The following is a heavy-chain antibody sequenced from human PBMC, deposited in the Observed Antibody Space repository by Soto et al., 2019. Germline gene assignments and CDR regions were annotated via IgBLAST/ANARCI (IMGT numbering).Heavy chain of an antibody. D-gene: IGHD1-1*01. Sequence: SETLSLTCTVSGGSISSGGYYWSWIRQHPGKGLEWIGYIYYSGSTYYNPSLKSRVTISVDTSKNQFSLKLSSVTAADTAVYYCARDLVTGTLNWFDPWGQGTLVTVSS. CDR1: GGSISSGGYY. J-gene: IGHJ5*02. V-gene: IGHV4-31*03. CDR3: ARDLVTGTLNWFDP. CDR2: IYYSGST.